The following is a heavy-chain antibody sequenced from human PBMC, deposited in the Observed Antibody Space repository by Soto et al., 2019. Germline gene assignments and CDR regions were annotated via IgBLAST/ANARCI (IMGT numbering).Heavy chain of an antibody. V-gene: IGHV4-39*01. D-gene: IGHD1-26*01. J-gene: IGHJ4*02. CDR1: GGSISSSSYY. CDR2: IYYSGST. CDR3: ARLLYYGKYFDY. Sequence: SQTLSLTCTVSGGSISSSSYYWGWIRQPPGKGLEWIGSIYYSGSTYYNPSLKSRVTISVDTSKNQFSLKLSSVTAADTAVYYCARLLYYGKYFDYWGQGTLVTVSS.